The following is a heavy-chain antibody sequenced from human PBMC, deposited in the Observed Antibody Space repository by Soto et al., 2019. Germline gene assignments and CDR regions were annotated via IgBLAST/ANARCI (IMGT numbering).Heavy chain of an antibody. Sequence: QVHLVQSGTEVKKPGSSVKVSCKASGGTFSSSGFSWVRQAPGQGLEWMGMIVPSLDTTNYAQKFQARVTITADEVTSTAYMELRSLRSEDPAVYYCARWPQPRYTADPYAVDVWGQGNRVIVSS. J-gene: IGHJ6*02. V-gene: IGHV1-69*11. CDR3: ARWPQPRYTADPYAVDV. CDR2: IVPSLDTT. D-gene: IGHD3-16*02. CDR1: GGTFSSSG.